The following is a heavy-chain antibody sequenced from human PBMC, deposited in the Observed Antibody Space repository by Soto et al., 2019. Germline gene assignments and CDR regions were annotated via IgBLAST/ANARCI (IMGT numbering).Heavy chain of an antibody. J-gene: IGHJ6*02. V-gene: IGHV5-51*01. CDR2: IYPGDSDT. CDR1: GYTFTNYW. Sequence: GESLKISCKGSGYTFTNYWIGWVRQMPGKGLEWMGIIYPGDSDTKYNPSFQGQVTISADKSITTTYLRWTSLKASDTAIYYGAASIFYYVMDVWGQGTTVTVSS. CDR3: AASIFYYVMDV.